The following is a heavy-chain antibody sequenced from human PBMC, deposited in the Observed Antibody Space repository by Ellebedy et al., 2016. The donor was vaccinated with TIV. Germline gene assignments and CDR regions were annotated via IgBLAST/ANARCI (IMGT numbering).Heavy chain of an antibody. Sequence: GESLKISCKGFSYSFTYWIGCVRQVPGKGLNCVGIIHPGDSDTIYSPSFQGQVTISADKSINTAYLQWSRLKTSDTGIYYCVTLTRRDARPIDYWGQGTLVTVYS. CDR2: IHPGDSDT. CDR3: VTLTRRDARPIDY. V-gene: IGHV5-51*01. CDR1: SYSFTYW. J-gene: IGHJ4*02.